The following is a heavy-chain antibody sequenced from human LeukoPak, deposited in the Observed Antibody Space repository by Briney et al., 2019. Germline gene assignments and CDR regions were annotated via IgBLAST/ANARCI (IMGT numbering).Heavy chain of an antibody. Sequence: PSETLSLTCTVSGGSISSYYWSWIRQPPGKGLEWIGYIYYSGSTNYNPSLKSRVTISVDTSKNQFSLKLSSVTAADTAAYYCARHQRGRNYYDSSGYYGYWGQGTLVTVSS. CDR1: GGSISSYY. CDR2: IYYSGST. V-gene: IGHV4-59*08. D-gene: IGHD3-22*01. J-gene: IGHJ4*02. CDR3: ARHQRGRNYYDSSGYYGY.